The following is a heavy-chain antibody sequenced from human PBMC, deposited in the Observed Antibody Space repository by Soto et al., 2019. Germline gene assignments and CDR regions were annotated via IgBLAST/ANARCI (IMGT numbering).Heavy chain of an antibody. D-gene: IGHD6-13*01. CDR2: INYSGST. CDR3: ARRRVQHLYDFDY. Sequence: QLQLQESGPGLVKPSETLSLTCTVSGGSISSSSYYWGWIRQPPGNGLEWIGSINYSGSTYSNPSTKGRVTISVDTSKSQFSLKLSYVTAADTAVYYGARRRVQHLYDFDYWGLGTLVNVSS. J-gene: IGHJ4*02. CDR1: GGSISSSSYY. V-gene: IGHV4-39*01.